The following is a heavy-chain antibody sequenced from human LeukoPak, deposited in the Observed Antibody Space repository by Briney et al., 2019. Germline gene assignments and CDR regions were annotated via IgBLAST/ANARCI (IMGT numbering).Heavy chain of an antibody. V-gene: IGHV3-53*05. CDR3: AKDSEMATMLYFQH. Sequence: PGGSLRLSCAASGFTVSSNYMSWVRQAQGKGLEWVSVIYRGGSTYYADSVKGRFTISRDNAKNSLYLQMNSLRAEDTALYYCAKDSEMATMLYFQHWGQGTLVTVSS. J-gene: IGHJ1*01. D-gene: IGHD5-24*01. CDR1: GFTVSSNY. CDR2: IYRGGST.